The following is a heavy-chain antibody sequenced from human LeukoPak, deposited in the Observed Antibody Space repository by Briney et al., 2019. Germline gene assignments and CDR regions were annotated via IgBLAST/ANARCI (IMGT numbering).Heavy chain of an antibody. D-gene: IGHD3-10*01. CDR3: ARDFMIRGVTTPDY. J-gene: IGHJ4*02. V-gene: IGHV1-2*02. Sequence: ASVKVSCKASGYTFTGYFLHWVRQASGQGLEWIGWMNPNSGGTNYAQKFQGRVSMTRDTSISTAYMEVTGLRYDDTAVYYCARDFMIRGVTTPDYWGQGTLVTVSS. CDR1: GYTFTGYF. CDR2: MNPNSGGT.